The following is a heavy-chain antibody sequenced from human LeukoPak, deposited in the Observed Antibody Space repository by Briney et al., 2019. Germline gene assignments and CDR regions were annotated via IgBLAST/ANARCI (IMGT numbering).Heavy chain of an antibody. D-gene: IGHD1-1*01. Sequence: SETLSLTCTVPGGSISSYYWSWIRQPPGKGLEGIGYIYYSGSTNYNPSLKSRVTISVDTSKNQFSLKLSSVTAADTAVYYCARGVLNFDYWGQGTLVTVSS. J-gene: IGHJ4*02. CDR2: IYYSGST. V-gene: IGHV4-59*01. CDR1: GGSISSYY. CDR3: ARGVLNFDY.